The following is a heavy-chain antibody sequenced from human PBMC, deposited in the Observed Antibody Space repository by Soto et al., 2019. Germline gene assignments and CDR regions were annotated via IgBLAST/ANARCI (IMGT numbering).Heavy chain of an antibody. CDR2: ISSSSSYI. V-gene: IGHV3-21*01. D-gene: IGHD1-1*01. J-gene: IGHJ6*02. CDR3: ARLYNSGYGMDV. CDR1: GFTFSSYS. Sequence: EVQLVESGGGLVKPGGSLRLSCAASGFTFSSYSMNWVRQAPGKGLEWVSSISSSSSYIYYADSVKGRFTISRDNAMNSLYLQMNCLRAVDTAVYYCARLYNSGYGMDVCGHGTTVTVSS.